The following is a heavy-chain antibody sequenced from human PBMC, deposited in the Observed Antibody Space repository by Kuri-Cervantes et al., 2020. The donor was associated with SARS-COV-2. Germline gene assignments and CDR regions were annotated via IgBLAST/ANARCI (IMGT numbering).Heavy chain of an antibody. CDR3: AKDPIIVVVTLFDY. CDR1: GFTFSSYS. Sequence: ETLSLSCAASGFTFSSYSMNWVRQAPGKGLEWVSSISSSSSYIYYADSVKGRFTISRDNAKNTLYLQMNSLRAEDTAVYYCAKDPIIVVVTLFDYWGQGTLVTVSS. D-gene: IGHD3-22*01. CDR2: ISSSSSYI. V-gene: IGHV3-21*04. J-gene: IGHJ4*02.